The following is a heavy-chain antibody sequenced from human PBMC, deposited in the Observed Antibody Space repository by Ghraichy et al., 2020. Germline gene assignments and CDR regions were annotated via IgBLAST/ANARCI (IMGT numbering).Heavy chain of an antibody. D-gene: IGHD5/OR15-5a*01. CDR1: GYTFTSYD. J-gene: IGHJ4*02. V-gene: IGHV1-2*02. Sequence: ASVKVSYKASGYTFTSYDINWVRQAPGQGLEWMGWINTHDGGTTFAQKFDNRVTVTRDTSISTVFLEMTSLTSDATAMYYCARYLPRRDYFDYWGQGTLVTVSS. CDR2: INTHDGGT. CDR3: ARYLPRRDYFDY.